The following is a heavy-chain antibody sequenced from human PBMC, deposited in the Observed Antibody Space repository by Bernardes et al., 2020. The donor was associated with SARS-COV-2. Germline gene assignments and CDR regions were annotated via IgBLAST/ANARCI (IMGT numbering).Heavy chain of an antibody. CDR3: VSGYTSGL. J-gene: IGHJ4*02. CDR1: GFTFNNYW. CDR2: INEDGSGT. D-gene: IGHD2-15*01. V-gene: IGHV3-7*01. Sequence: GGSLRLSCAASGFTFNNYWLGWVRQAPGKGLEWVTNINEDGSGTNYVDSVKGRFTISRDNAKNSLFLQMNNLRVDDTAVYYCVSGYTSGLWGQGTLVTVSS.